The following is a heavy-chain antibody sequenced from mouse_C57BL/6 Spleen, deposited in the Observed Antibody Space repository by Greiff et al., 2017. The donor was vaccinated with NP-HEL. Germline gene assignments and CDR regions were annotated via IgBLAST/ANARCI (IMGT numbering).Heavy chain of an antibody. J-gene: IGHJ2*01. CDR2: ISSGGDYI. V-gene: IGHV5-9-1*02. Sequence: EVMLVESGEGLVKPGGSLKLSCAASGFTFSSYAMSWVRQTPEKRLEWVAYISSGGDYIYYADTVKGRFTISRDNARNTLYLQMSSLKSEDTAMYYCTRDSYDYYFDYWGQGTTLTVSS. D-gene: IGHD2-4*01. CDR1: GFTFSSYA. CDR3: TRDSYDYYFDY.